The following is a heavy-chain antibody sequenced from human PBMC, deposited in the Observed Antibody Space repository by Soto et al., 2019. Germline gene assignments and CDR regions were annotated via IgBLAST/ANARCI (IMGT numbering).Heavy chain of an antibody. Sequence: QLQLQESGSGLVKPSQTLSLTCAVSGGSISSGGYSWSWIRQPPGKGLEWIGYTYHSGSTYYNPSLKSRVTIXVXRPXNPFSLELSSVTAADTAVYYCARRRGFPCCYGMDVWGQGTTVTVSS. CDR1: GGSISSGGYS. D-gene: IGHD5-12*01. V-gene: IGHV4-30-2*01. CDR3: ARRRGFPCCYGMDV. J-gene: IGHJ6*02. CDR2: TYHSGST.